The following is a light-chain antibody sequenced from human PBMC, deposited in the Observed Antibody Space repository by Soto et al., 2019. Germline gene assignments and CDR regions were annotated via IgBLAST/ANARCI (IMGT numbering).Light chain of an antibody. Sequence: DIQMTQSPSTLSASVGDRVTITCRASQSISSWLAWYQQKPGKAPKLLIYDASSLESGVPSRFSGSGSGTECTLSISSLQPDYFATYYCQQYNRWWPFGQGTKVEIK. CDR1: QSISSW. CDR2: DAS. CDR3: QQYNRWWP. V-gene: IGKV1-5*01. J-gene: IGKJ1*01.